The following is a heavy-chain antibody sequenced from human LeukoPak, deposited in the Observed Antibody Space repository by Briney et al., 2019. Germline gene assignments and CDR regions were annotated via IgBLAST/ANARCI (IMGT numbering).Heavy chain of an antibody. J-gene: IGHJ6*03. V-gene: IGHV1-2*02. D-gene: IGHD2-2*01. CDR2: INPNSGGT. CDR3: ARTTVPANYNYYYYMDV. Sequence: ASVKVSCKASGYTFTGYYMHWVRQAPGQGLEWMGWINPNSGGTNYAQKFQGRVTMTRDTSISTAYMELSRLRSDDTAVYYCARTTVPANYNYYYYMDVWGKGTMVTVSS. CDR1: GYTFTGYY.